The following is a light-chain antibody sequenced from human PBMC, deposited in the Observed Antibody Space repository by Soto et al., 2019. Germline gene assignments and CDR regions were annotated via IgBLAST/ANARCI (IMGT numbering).Light chain of an antibody. CDR2: SDN. CDR3: QSQDSSLSGSV. Sequence: QLVLTQPPSASGTPGQRVSISSSGSSSNIGSNTVSWYQQLPGSAPKLLIYSDNQRPSGVPDRFSGSKSGTSASLAISGLQSEDEADYYCQSQDSSLSGSVFGGGTQLTVL. V-gene: IGLV1-44*01. CDR1: SSNIGSNT. J-gene: IGLJ2*01.